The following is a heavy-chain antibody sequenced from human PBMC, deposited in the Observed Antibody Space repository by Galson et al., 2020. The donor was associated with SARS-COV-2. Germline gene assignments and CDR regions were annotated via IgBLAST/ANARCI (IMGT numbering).Heavy chain of an antibody. CDR1: GFAFSGSA. Sequence: GESLKISCAASGFAFSGSAIHWVRQASGKGLEWVGRIRSKPNNYATAYAASVNDRFTISRDDSKNTAYLQMNSLKTEDTALYYCARFVEEANYVDYWGQGALVTVSS. D-gene: IGHD1-1*01. J-gene: IGHJ4*02. V-gene: IGHV3-73*01. CDR2: IRSKPNNYAT. CDR3: ARFVEEANYVDY.